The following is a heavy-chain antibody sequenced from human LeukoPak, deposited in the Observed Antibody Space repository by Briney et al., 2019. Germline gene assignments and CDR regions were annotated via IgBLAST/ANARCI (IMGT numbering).Heavy chain of an antibody. Sequence: GGSLRLSCAASGFTFSSYAMSWVRQAPGKGLEWVSAISGSGGSTFYADSVKGRFTISRDNSKNTLYLQMNSLRAKDTAVYYCAKDLGDSSGYYHRYFDYWGQGTLVTVSS. J-gene: IGHJ4*02. CDR2: ISGSGGST. CDR1: GFTFSSYA. CDR3: AKDLGDSSGYYHRYFDY. D-gene: IGHD3-22*01. V-gene: IGHV3-23*01.